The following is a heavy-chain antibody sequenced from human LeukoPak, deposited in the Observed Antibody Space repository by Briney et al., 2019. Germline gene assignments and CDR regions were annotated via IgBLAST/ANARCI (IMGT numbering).Heavy chain of an antibody. D-gene: IGHD5-18*01. CDR2: ISTNGGST. V-gene: IGHV3-64*01. CDR1: GFMFSNYD. CDR3: ARGRGYIYGYDY. Sequence: GESLKISCAASGFMFSNYDMHWVRQAPGKGLEYVSHISTNGGSTYYAISVKGRFTISRDNSKNTLYLQMGSLRAEDMAVYYCARGRGYIYGYDYWGQGTLVTVSS. J-gene: IGHJ4*02.